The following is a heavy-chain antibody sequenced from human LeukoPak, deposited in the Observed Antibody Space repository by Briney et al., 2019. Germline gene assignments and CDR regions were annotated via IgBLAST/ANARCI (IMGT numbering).Heavy chain of an antibody. CDR2: ISSSGNII. V-gene: IGHV3-48*03. Sequence: GGSLRLSCVASGFTFSSYEMNWVRQAPGKGLEWVSYISSSGNIIYYADSVKGRFTISRDNAKNSLYLQMNSLRAEDTAVYYCARNLLCDLLTGCGLHPDYYDSSGYAYWGQGTLVAVSS. CDR3: ARNLLCDLLTGCGLHPDYYDSSGYAY. D-gene: IGHD3-22*01. CDR1: GFTFSSYE. J-gene: IGHJ4*02.